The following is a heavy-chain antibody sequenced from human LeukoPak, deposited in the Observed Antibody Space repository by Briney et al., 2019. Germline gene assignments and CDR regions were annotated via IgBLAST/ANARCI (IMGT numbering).Heavy chain of an antibody. V-gene: IGHV3-23*01. Sequence: GGSLRLSCAASGFTSSSSAMSWVRQAPGKGLEWVSAISNNGGYTYYADSVQGRFTISRDNSKSTLCLQMNSLRAEDTAVYYCAKQLGYCSDGSCYFPYWGQGTLVTVSS. CDR3: AKQLGYCSDGSCYFPY. CDR2: ISNNGGYT. D-gene: IGHD2-15*01. CDR1: GFTSSSSA. J-gene: IGHJ4*02.